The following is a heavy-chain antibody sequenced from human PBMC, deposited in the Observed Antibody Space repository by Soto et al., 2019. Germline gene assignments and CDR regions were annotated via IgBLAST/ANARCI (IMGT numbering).Heavy chain of an antibody. CDR1: GFTFSNYA. V-gene: IGHV3-23*01. CDR2: ITGSSGRT. J-gene: IGHJ4*02. D-gene: IGHD1-26*01. Sequence: GGSLRLSCAASGFTFSNYAMDWVRQAPGKGLEWVSGITGSSGRTFYADSVKGRFTISRDNSKNTVYLQMNSVRADDTAVYYCAKEYTSTSRGSFDYWGQGALVTVSS. CDR3: AKEYTSTSRGSFDY.